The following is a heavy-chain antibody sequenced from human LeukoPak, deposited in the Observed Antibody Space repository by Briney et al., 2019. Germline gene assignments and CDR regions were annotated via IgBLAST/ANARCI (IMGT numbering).Heavy chain of an antibody. CDR2: IKPDGSEK. J-gene: IGHJ4*02. D-gene: IGHD7-27*01. CDR1: GFIFSTYA. Sequence: GGSLRLSCAASGFIFSTYAMSWVRQAPGKGLEWVANIKPDGSEKSYVDSVRGRFTISRDNAKNSLYLQMNSLRAEDTAVYYCARSLTGVTSYWGQGTLVTVSS. CDR3: ARSLTGVTSY. V-gene: IGHV3-7*01.